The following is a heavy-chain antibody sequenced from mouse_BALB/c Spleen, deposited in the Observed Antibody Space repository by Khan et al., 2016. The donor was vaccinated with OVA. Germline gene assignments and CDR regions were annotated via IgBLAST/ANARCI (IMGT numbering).Heavy chain of an antibody. CDR3: ARGNYYGYYFDY. V-gene: IGHV3-2*02. Sequence: VQLKQSGPGLVKPSQSLSLTCTVTGYSITSGYAWNWIRQFPGNKLEWMGYISYSGGTSYNPSLKSRISITRDTSKNQFFLQLNSVTTEDTATYYSARGNYYGYYFDYWGQGTPRTVSS. J-gene: IGHJ2*01. CDR1: GYSITSGYA. CDR2: ISYSGGT. D-gene: IGHD1-1*01.